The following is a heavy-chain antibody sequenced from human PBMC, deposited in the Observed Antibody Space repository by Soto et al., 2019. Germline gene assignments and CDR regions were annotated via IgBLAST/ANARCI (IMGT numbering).Heavy chain of an antibody. D-gene: IGHD3-3*01. CDR2: ISSSSSTI. CDR3: ARGITIFGVVNPHSWFDP. CDR1: GFTFSSYS. J-gene: IGHJ5*02. V-gene: IGHV3-48*01. Sequence: GGSMRLSCAASGFTFSSYSMNWVRQAPGKGLEWVSYISSSSSTIYYADSVKGRFTISRDNAKNSLYLQMNSLRAEDTAVYYCARGITIFGVVNPHSWFDPWGQGTLVTVSS.